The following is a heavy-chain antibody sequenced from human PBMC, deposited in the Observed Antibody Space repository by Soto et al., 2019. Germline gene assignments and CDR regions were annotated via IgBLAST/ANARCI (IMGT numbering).Heavy chain of an antibody. D-gene: IGHD6-19*01. V-gene: IGHV6-1*02. CDR3: SRDSSGFHWYFDL. CDR2: TYYRSKWYN. Sequence: QVQLQQSGPGLVKPSQTLSLICAISGDSVSSATATWSWIRQSPSRGLEWLGRTYYRSKWYNDYAVSVKSRIDITTDSSAHPLSLQLSSVTSEDTAVYFWSRDSSGFHWYFDLWGRGTLVTVSS. CDR1: GDSVSSATAT. J-gene: IGHJ2*01.